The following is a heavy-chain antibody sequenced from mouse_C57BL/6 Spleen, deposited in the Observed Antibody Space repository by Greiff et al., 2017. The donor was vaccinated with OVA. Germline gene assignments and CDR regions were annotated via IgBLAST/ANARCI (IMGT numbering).Heavy chain of an antibody. CDR2: IDPEDGET. CDR3: VRGEALYYGNYVAY. J-gene: IGHJ3*01. D-gene: IGHD2-1*01. CDR1: GFNIKDYY. Sequence: EVKLQESGAELVKPGASVKLSCTASGFNIKDYYMHWVKQRTEQGLEWIGRIDPEDGETKYAPKFQGKATITADTSSNTAYLQLSSLTSEDTAVYYCVRGEALYYGNYVAYWGQGTLVTVSA. V-gene: IGHV14-2*01.